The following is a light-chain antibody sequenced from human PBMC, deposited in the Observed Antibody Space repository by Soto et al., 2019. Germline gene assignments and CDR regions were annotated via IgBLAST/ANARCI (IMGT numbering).Light chain of an antibody. CDR1: QTVSNY. Sequence: DIQMAQSPSSLSASVGDRVTITCRASQTVSNYVNWYQLKPGKAPKLLISGASTLQSGVRSRFSGTRSGTDLTLTISSLQPEDFATYYCQQSYSLPRTFGQGTKVEVK. CDR2: GAS. CDR3: QQSYSLPRT. J-gene: IGKJ1*01. V-gene: IGKV1-39*01.